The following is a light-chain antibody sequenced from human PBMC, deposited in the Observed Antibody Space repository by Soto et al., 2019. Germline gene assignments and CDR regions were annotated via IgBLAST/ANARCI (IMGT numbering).Light chain of an antibody. CDR3: QHYGTSLYT. Sequence: DIVLTQSPGTLSLSPGERATLSCRASQIISSTYLGWYQQKPGQAPRLLIYGASSSATGIPDRFSGSGSGTDVTLTISRLEPEEFAVYYCQHYGTSLYTFGQGTKLEIK. V-gene: IGKV3-20*01. CDR2: GAS. CDR1: QIISSTY. J-gene: IGKJ2*01.